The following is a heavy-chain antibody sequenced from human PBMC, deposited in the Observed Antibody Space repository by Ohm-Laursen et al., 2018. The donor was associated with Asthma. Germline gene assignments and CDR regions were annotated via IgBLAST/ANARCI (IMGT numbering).Heavy chain of an antibody. CDR2: GGSYYDGGLK. D-gene: IGHD3-3*01. CDR1: GFTFRSYA. CDR3: AREGYDFGVVIIQHYFDY. J-gene: IGHJ4*02. V-gene: IGHV3-30-3*01. Sequence: SSLRLSCTASGFTFRSYAMHWVRQAPGKGLEWVAVGGSYYDGGLKYYADSVNGRFTVSRDDSKNSLYLQMNSLRAEDTAVYYCAREGYDFGVVIIQHYFDYWGQGTLVTVSS.